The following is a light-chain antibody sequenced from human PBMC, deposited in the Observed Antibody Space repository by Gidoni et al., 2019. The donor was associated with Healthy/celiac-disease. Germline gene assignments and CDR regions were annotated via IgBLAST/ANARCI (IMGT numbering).Light chain of an antibody. J-gene: IGKJ2*01. V-gene: IGKV1-39*01. CDR2: AAS. CDR3: QQSYSTPYT. Sequence: DIQMTKSPSSLSASVGDRVTITCRASQSISSDLNWYQQKPGKAPKLLSYAASSLQIGVPSRFSGSGSGTDFTLTISSLQPEDFATYYCQQSYSTPYTFGQGTKLEIK. CDR1: QSISSD.